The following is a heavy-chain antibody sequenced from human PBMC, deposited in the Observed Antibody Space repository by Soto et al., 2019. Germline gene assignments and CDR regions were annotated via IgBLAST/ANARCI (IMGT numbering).Heavy chain of an antibody. Sequence: PSETLSLTCAVYGGSFSGYYWSWIRQPPGKGLEWIGEINHSGSTNYNPSLKSRVTISVDTSKNQFSLKLSSVTAADTAVYYCSRGMRVATTGSYYFGSGGEG. J-gene: IGHJ4*02. V-gene: IGHV4-34*01. CDR2: INHSGST. CDR1: GGSFSGYY. D-gene: IGHD1-26*01. CDR3: SRGMRVATTGSYYFGS.